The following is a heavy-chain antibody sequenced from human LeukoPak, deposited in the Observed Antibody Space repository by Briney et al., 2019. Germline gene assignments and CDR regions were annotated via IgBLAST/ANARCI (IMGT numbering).Heavy chain of an antibody. CDR2: IKQDGSEK. V-gene: IGHV3-7*01. Sequence: GGSLRLSCAASGFTFSSYWMSWVRQAPGKGLEWVANIKQDGSEKYYVDSVKGRFTISRDNVKNSLYLQMNSLRAEDTAVYYCARPYDFWSGYSANAFDIWGQGTMVTVSS. D-gene: IGHD3-3*01. J-gene: IGHJ3*02. CDR3: ARPYDFWSGYSANAFDI. CDR1: GFTFSSYW.